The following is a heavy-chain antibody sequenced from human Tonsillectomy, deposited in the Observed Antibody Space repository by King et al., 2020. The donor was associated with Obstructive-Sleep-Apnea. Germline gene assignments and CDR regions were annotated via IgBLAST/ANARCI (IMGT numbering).Heavy chain of an antibody. J-gene: IGHJ4*02. CDR3: ARTNRYGSGSYSKGGFDY. CDR2: IDWDDDK. D-gene: IGHD3-10*01. V-gene: IGHV2-70*11. Sequence: TLKESGPALVKPTQTLTLTCTFSGFSLSTNGMCVSWIRQPPGKALEWLARIDWDDDKYYSTSLKTRLTISKDTSKNQVVLTMTNMDPVDTATYYCARTNRYGSGSYSKGGFDYWVQGTLVTVSS. CDR1: GFSLSTNGMC.